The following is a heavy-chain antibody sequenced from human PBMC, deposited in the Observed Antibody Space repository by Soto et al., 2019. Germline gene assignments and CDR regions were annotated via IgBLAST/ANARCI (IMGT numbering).Heavy chain of an antibody. CDR1: GYTFTGYY. V-gene: IGHV1-2*02. Sequence: ASVKVSCKASGYTFTGYYMHWVRQAPGQGLEWMGWINPNSGGTNYAQKFQGRVTMTRDTSISTAYMELSRLRSDDTAVYYCASVPRNYYDSSGYAPFDLWGRGTQVTVSS. CDR3: ASVPRNYYDSSGYAPFDL. D-gene: IGHD3-22*01. CDR2: INPNSGGT. J-gene: IGHJ2*01.